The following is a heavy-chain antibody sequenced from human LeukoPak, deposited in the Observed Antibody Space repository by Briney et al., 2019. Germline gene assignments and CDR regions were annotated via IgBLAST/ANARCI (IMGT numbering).Heavy chain of an antibody. J-gene: IGHJ4*02. CDR3: AREVSGSSYFDY. D-gene: IGHD1-26*01. CDR2: IWYDGSNK. CDR1: GFTYSRYG. Sequence: PGGSLRLSCAASGFTYSRYGMHWVRQAPGKGLKWVAVIWYDGSNKYYADSVKGRFTISRDNAKNTLYLQMNSLSAEDTAVYYCAREVSGSSYFDYWGQGTQVTLSS. V-gene: IGHV3-33*01.